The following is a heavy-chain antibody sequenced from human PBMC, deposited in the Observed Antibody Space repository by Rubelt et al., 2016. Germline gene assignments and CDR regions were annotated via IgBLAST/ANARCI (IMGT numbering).Heavy chain of an antibody. CDR3: AREMARTYYFDY. CDR2: IIPIFGTA. J-gene: IGHJ4*02. Sequence: QVQLVQSGAEVKKPGSSVKVSCKASGGTFSSYAISWVRQAPGQGLEWMGGIIPIFGTANYAQKFQGRVPITADETTSTAYMELSSLRSEDTAMYYCAREMARTYYFDYWGQGTQVTVSS. D-gene: IGHD5-24*01. V-gene: IGHV1-69*01. CDR1: GGTFSSYA.